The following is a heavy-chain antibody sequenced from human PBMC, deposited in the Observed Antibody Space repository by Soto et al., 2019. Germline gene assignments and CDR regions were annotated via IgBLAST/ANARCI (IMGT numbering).Heavy chain of an antibody. D-gene: IGHD5-18*01. CDR2: ISGSGGST. CDR1: GFTFSSYA. V-gene: IGHV3-23*01. Sequence: VGSLRLSCAASGFTFSSYAMSWVRQAPGKGLEWVSAISGSGGSTYYADSVKGRFTISRDNSKNTLYLQMNSLRAEDTAVYYCATHSYDHAAFDYWGQGTLVTVSS. J-gene: IGHJ4*02. CDR3: ATHSYDHAAFDY.